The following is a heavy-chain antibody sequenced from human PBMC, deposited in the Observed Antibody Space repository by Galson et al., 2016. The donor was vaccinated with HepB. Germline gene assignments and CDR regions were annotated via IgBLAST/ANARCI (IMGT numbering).Heavy chain of an antibody. CDR2: VFSSGAT. D-gene: IGHD2-21*02. J-gene: IGHJ4*02. CDR3: ARENPGKGDNVRTTYYFDY. CDR1: GGSIYSRNYY. V-gene: IGHV4-39*01. Sequence: ETLSLTCSVSGGSIYSRNYYWAWIRQPPGKGLEWIGSVFSSGATSYNPSLKSRVTISVDPSKTQFSLKMNFVSAADTAVYFCARENPGKGDNVRTTYYFDYWGQGTLVTVSS.